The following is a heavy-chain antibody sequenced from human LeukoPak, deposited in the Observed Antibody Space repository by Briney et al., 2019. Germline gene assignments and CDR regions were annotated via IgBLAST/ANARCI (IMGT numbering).Heavy chain of an antibody. CDR3: ARDGTGDLEAFDI. J-gene: IGHJ3*02. CDR2: IYYSGST. Sequence: SQTLSLTCTVSGGSISSGGYSWSWIRQHPGKGLEWIGYIYYSGSTYYNPSLKSRVTISVDTSKNQFSLKLSSVTAADTAVYYCARDGTGDLEAFDIWGQGTMVTVSS. V-gene: IGHV4-31*03. D-gene: IGHD7-27*01. CDR1: GGSISSGGYS.